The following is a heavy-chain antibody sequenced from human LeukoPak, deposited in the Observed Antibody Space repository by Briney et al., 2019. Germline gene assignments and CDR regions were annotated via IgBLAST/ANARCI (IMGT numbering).Heavy chain of an antibody. V-gene: IGHV4-39*01. CDR3: ARRDSSGYYPAYFDY. D-gene: IGHD3-22*01. J-gene: IGHJ4*02. Sequence: SETLSLTCTVSGGSISSSSYYWGWIRLPPGKGLEWIRSIHYGGNTYYNPSLKSRVTISVDTSKNQFSLKLSSVTAADTAVYYCARRDSSGYYPAYFDYWGQGTLVTVSS. CDR1: GGSISSSSYY. CDR2: IHYGGNT.